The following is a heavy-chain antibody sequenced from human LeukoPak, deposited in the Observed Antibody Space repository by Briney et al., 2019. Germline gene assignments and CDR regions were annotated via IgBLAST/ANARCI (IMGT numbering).Heavy chain of an antibody. CDR3: ASGGLWITMVRGFSI. CDR2: IYYSGST. Sequence: SETLSLTCTVSGGSISSSSYYWGWIRQPPGKGLEWIGSIYYSGSTNYNPSLKSRVTISVDTSKNQFSLKLSSVTAADTAVYYCASGGLWITMVRGFSIWGQGTLVTVSS. V-gene: IGHV4-39*07. D-gene: IGHD3-10*01. J-gene: IGHJ4*02. CDR1: GGSISSSSYY.